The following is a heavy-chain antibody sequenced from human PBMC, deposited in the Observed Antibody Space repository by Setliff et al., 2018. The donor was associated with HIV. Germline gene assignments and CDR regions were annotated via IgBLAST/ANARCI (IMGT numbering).Heavy chain of an antibody. J-gene: IGHJ3*02. V-gene: IGHV1-69*13. CDR2: IIPMYNIP. D-gene: IGHD6-13*01. CDR3: ARDQTGVAAAAFGGGSAWSDEGFDI. Sequence: SVKVSCKTSGGTLSNYVITWVRQAPGQGLEWMGMIIPMYNIPAYAQKFQGRVTFAADESTSTAYMELSSLSSEDTAVYYCARDQTGVAAAAFGGGSAWSDEGFDIWGQGTMVTV. CDR1: GGTLSNYV.